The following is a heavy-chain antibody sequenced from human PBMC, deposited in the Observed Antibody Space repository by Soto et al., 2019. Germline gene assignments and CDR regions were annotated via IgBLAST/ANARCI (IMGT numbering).Heavy chain of an antibody. D-gene: IGHD2-2*02. CDR3: AKACDIVVVPAAISYYYGMDV. Sequence: SVKVSCKASGFTFTSSAVQWVRQARGQRLEWIGWIVVGSGNTNYAQKFQERVTITRDMSTSTAYMELSSLRAEDTAVYYCAKACDIVVVPAAISYYYGMDVWGQGTTVTVSS. J-gene: IGHJ6*02. V-gene: IGHV1-58*01. CDR2: IVVGSGNT. CDR1: GFTFTSSA.